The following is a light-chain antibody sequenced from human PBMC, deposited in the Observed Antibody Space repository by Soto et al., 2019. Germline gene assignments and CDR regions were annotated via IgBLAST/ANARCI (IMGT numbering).Light chain of an antibody. CDR2: GVS. J-gene: IGLJ2*01. CDR1: SSDVGGYNY. CDR3: CSYAGTYTVF. V-gene: IGLV2-11*01. Sequence: QSALTQPRSVSGSPGQSVTISCTGSSSDVGGYNYVSWYRHHPDKVPKLIIFGVSKRPSGVPDRFSGSKSGNTASLTISGLQAEDEADYFCCSYAGTYTVFFGGGTKLTV.